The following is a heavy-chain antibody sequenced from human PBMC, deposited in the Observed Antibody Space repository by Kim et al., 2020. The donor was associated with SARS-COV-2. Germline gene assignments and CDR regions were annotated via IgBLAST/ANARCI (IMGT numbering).Heavy chain of an antibody. J-gene: IGHJ4*02. V-gene: IGHV1-58*01. CDR3: AAVCSSTSCSDY. D-gene: IGHD2-2*01. Sequence: NYAQKFQDRATITRDMSTSTAYMELSSLRSEDTAVYYCAAVCSSTSCSDYWGQGTLVTVSS.